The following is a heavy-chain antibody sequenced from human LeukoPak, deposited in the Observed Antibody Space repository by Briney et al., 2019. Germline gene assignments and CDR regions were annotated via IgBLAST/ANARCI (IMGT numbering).Heavy chain of an antibody. CDR1: GFSFSSYG. CDR2: ISHDGTKT. V-gene: IGHV3-30*03. Sequence: PGPSLRLSCAASGFSFSSYGIHWVRQAPGRGLDWVAAISHDGTKTHYAESVKGRFTISRDNSKNLMYLQMNSLRAEDTALYYCAETGPTDFWGQGTLVTVSS. J-gene: IGHJ4*02. CDR3: AETGPTDF. D-gene: IGHD3-9*01.